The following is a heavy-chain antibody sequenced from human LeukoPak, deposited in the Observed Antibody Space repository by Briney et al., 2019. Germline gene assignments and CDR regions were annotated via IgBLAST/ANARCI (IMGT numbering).Heavy chain of an antibody. V-gene: IGHV1-69*13. J-gene: IGHJ4*02. CDR3: ATGKYDSSGFAFDY. D-gene: IGHD3-22*01. Sequence: SVRVSCKASGGTFSRYAFSWVRQAPGQGLEWMGGIIPIFGSPNYAQKFQGRVTITADDSTNTFYMELSNLTSEDTAVYYCATGKYDSSGFAFDYWGQGTLVTVSS. CDR1: GGTFSRYA. CDR2: IIPIFGSP.